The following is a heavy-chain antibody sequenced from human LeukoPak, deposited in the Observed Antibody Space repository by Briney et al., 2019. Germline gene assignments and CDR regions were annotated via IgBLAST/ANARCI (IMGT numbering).Heavy chain of an antibody. CDR1: GASINNNY. V-gene: IGHV4-4*09. D-gene: IGHD6-19*01. CDR2: IYNGVPT. J-gene: IGHJ4*02. Sequence: SETLSLTCAVSGASINNNYWTWVRQPPGKGLEWIGNIYNGVPTFFNPSLKSRVTLSVDTSKTQFSLQLASVTAADTAVYYCVQTTGWPGFDYWGQGILVTVSS. CDR3: VQTTGWPGFDY.